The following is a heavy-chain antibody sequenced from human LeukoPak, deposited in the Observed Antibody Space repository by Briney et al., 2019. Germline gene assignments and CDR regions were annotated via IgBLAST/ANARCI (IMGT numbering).Heavy chain of an antibody. J-gene: IGHJ5*02. Sequence: PSETLSLTCSVSGGSVSNYYWSWIRQPPGKGLEWIGYVYYTGSTNYNPSLKSRVTMFEDKSKNQFSLRLYSVTVADTAVYYCARGGNWFDPWGQGTLVTVSS. CDR2: VYYTGST. V-gene: IGHV4-59*08. CDR1: GGSVSNYY. CDR3: ARGGNWFDP.